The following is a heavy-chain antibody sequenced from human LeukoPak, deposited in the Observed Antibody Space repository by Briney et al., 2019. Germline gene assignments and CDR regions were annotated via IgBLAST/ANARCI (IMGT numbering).Heavy chain of an antibody. Sequence: SVKVSCKASGGTFSSYAISWVRQAPGQGLEWMGGIIPIFGTANYAQKFQGRVTITTDESTSTAYMELSSLRSEDTAVYYCARDYGSRLIHDNSAYLIWGQGTLVTVSS. CDR2: IIPIFGTA. J-gene: IGHJ4*02. CDR1: GGTFSSYA. V-gene: IGHV1-69*05. CDR3: ARDYGSRLIHDNSAYLI. D-gene: IGHD3-10*01.